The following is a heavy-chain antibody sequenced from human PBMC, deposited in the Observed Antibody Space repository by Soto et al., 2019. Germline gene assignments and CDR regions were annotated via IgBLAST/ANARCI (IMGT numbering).Heavy chain of an antibody. J-gene: IGHJ4*02. CDR1: GFTFSSYP. CDR2: ISSSGSTI. CDR3: VHQTFEY. V-gene: IGHV3-48*01. Sequence: EVQLVESGGGLVQPGGSLRLSCAASGFTFSSYPMNWVRQAPGKGLEWVSFISSSGSTIYYADTVTGRFTISRDNAKNSLYLQMNSLRAEDTAVYYCVHQTFEYWGQGSLVTVSS.